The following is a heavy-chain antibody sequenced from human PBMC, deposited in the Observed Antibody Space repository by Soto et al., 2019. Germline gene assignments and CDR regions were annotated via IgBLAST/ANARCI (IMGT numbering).Heavy chain of an antibody. V-gene: IGHV4-39*01. CDR1: GGSISSSSYY. J-gene: IGHJ6*02. Sequence: ETLSLTCTVSGGSISSSSYYWGWIRQPPGKGLEWIGSIYYSGSTYYSPSLKSRVTISVDTSKNQFSLKLSSVTAADTAVYYCARTSNNWNDFYYYYGMDVWGQGTTVTVSS. D-gene: IGHD1-1*01. CDR2: IYYSGST. CDR3: ARTSNNWNDFYYYYGMDV.